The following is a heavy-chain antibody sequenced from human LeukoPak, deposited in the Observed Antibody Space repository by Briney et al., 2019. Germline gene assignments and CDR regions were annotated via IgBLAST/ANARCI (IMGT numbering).Heavy chain of an antibody. Sequence: ASVKVSCKASGYTFTSYDINWVRQATGQGLEWMGWMNPNSGNTGYAQKFQGRVTMTRNTSISTAYMELSSLRTEETAVYYCARKVFKYRPLKWRRWYYFDYWGQGTLVTVSS. CDR3: ARKVFKYRPLKWRRWYYFDY. D-gene: IGHD2-15*01. CDR2: MNPNSGNT. CDR1: GYTFTSYD. V-gene: IGHV1-8*01. J-gene: IGHJ4*02.